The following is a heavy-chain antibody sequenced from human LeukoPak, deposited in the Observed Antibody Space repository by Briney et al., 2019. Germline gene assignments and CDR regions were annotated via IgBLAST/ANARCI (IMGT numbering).Heavy chain of an antibody. CDR3: ARPRTNDIVVVPAAPYYFDY. V-gene: IGHV4-30-4*01. D-gene: IGHD2-2*01. CDR1: GGSISSGDYY. Sequence: PSETLSLTCTVSGGSISSGDYYWSWIRQPPGKGLEWIGYIYYSGSTYYNPSLKSRVTISVDTSKNQFSLKLSSATAADTAVYYCARPRTNDIVVVPAAPYYFDYWGQGTLVSVST. J-gene: IGHJ4*02. CDR2: IYYSGST.